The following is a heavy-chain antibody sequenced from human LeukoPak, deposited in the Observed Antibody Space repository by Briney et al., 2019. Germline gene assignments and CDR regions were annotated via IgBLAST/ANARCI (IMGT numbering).Heavy chain of an antibody. D-gene: IGHD3-10*01. V-gene: IGHV3-74*01. Sequence: GGSLRLSCAASGFTFSNYWMHWVRQAPGKGLVWVSRINSDGINTIYADSVKGRFTISRDNAKNSLYLQMNSLRAEDTALYYCARLGPGMNFFYLDFWGQGTLVTVSS. CDR3: ARLGPGMNFFYLDF. CDR1: GFTFSNYW. CDR2: INSDGINT. J-gene: IGHJ4*02.